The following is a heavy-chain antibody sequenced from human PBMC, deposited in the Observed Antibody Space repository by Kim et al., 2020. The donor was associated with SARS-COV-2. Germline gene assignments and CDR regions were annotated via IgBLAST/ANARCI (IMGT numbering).Heavy chain of an antibody. CDR2: IYYSGST. CDR3: ARDSSRGYSSSWYVLDY. J-gene: IGHJ4*02. Sequence: SETLSLTCTVSGGSISSSSYYWGWIRQPPGKGLEWIGSIYYSGSTYYNPSLKSRVTISVDTPKNQFSLKLSSVTAADTAVYYCARDSSRGYSSSWYVLDYWGQGTLVTVSS. V-gene: IGHV4-39*07. D-gene: IGHD6-13*01. CDR1: GGSISSSSYY.